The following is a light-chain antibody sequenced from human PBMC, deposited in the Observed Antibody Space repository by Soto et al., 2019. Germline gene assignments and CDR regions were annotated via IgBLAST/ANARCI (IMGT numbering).Light chain of an antibody. J-gene: IGLJ3*02. V-gene: IGLV2-23*02. Sequence: QSALTQPASVSGSPGQSITISCTGTNSDVGGYDHVSWYQQHPGKAPTLMIYEVNKRPSGVSNRFSGSKSGNTASLTISGLQAEDEANYYCCSSVGGTIRVFGGGTKLTVL. CDR2: EVN. CDR3: CSSVGGTIRV. CDR1: NSDVGGYDH.